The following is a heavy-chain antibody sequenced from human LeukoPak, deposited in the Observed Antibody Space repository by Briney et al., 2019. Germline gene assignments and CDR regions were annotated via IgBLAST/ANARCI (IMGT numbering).Heavy chain of an antibody. Sequence: GGSLRLSCAASGFTFSSYSMNWVRQAQGKGLEWVSYISSSSSTIYYADSVKGRFTISRDNAKNSLYLQMNNLRADDTALYYCAKAADTNYFRYGDYWGQGTLVTVSS. V-gene: IGHV3-48*01. CDR2: ISSSSSTI. CDR1: GFTFSSYS. CDR3: AKAADTNYFRYGDY. D-gene: IGHD1-7*01. J-gene: IGHJ4*02.